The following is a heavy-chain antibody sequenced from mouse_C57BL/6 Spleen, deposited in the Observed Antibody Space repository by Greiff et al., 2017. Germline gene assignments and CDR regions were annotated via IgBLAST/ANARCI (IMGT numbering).Heavy chain of an antibody. CDR1: GYTFTDYY. CDR3: ARESDYAWFAY. Sequence: LQEPGAELVKPGASVKISCKASGYTFTDYYINWVKQRPGQGLEWIGKIGPGSGCTYYNEKFKGKATLTSDKSSNTAYMQLSSLTSGDSAVYFCARESDYAWFAYWGQGTLVTVSA. D-gene: IGHD2-4*01. V-gene: IGHV1-77*01. J-gene: IGHJ3*01. CDR2: IGPGSGCT.